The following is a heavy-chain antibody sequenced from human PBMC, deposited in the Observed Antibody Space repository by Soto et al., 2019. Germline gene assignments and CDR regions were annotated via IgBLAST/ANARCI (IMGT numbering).Heavy chain of an antibody. D-gene: IGHD3-10*01. V-gene: IGHV3-30*18. CDR2: ISYDGSNK. Sequence: QVQLVESGGGVVQPGRSLRLSCAASGFTFSSYGMHWVRQAPGKGLEWVAVISYDGSNKYYADSVKGRFTISRDNSKNTLYLQMNSLRAEDTAVYYCAKEMGRLLWYTGMDVWGKGTMVTVAS. CDR1: GFTFSSYG. CDR3: AKEMGRLLWYTGMDV. J-gene: IGHJ6*03.